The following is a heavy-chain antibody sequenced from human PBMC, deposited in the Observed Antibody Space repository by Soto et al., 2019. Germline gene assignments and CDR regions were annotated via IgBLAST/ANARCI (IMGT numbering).Heavy chain of an antibody. CDR3: VRDYYDTSGYPNTFDM. V-gene: IGHV3-21*01. CDR1: GFTLSRHT. Sequence: GSLRLSCAASGFTLSRHTMNWVRQAPGKGLEWVSFIGSRTSDIYYADSVKGRFTISRDNAKNSLYLDLTRLRAEDTAVYFCVRDYYDTSGYPNTFDMWRQGTMVTVSS. CDR2: IGSRTSDI. J-gene: IGHJ3*02. D-gene: IGHD3-22*01.